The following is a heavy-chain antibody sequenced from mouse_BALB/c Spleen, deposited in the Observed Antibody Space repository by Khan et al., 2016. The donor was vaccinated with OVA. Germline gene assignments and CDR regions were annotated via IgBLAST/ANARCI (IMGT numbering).Heavy chain of an antibody. CDR3: WILL. Sequence: EVKVEESGGGLVQPGGSMKLSCVASGFTFSNYWMNWVRQSPAKGLEWVAEIRLKSDDYVTSYAESVKGRFTISRDDSKSSVYLHMNNLRAEDTGIYYCWILLWGQGTTLTVSS. V-gene: IGHV6-6*02. J-gene: IGHJ2*01. CDR2: IRLKSDDYVT. CDR1: GFTFSNYW.